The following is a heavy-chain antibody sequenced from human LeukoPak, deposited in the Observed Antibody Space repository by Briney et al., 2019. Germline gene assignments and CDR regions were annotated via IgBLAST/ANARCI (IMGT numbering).Heavy chain of an antibody. D-gene: IGHD5-12*01. CDR1: GDSISSGNYY. J-gene: IGHJ6*03. CDR2: IYTSGST. CDR3: ARLGYSGYGSEYYYYMDV. Sequence: SETLSLTCTVSGDSISSGNYYWTWIRQPAGKGLEWLGRIYTSGSTNYNPSLKSRVTISVDTSKNQFSLKLSSVTAADTAVYYCARLGYSGYGSEYYYYMDVWGKGTTVTISS. V-gene: IGHV4-61*02.